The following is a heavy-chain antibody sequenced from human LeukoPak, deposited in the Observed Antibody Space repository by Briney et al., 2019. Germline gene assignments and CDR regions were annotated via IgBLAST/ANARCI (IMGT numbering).Heavy chain of an antibody. CDR2: IYYSGNT. CDR1: SGSISSYY. J-gene: IGHJ4*02. V-gene: IGHV4-59*01. CDR3: ARDLVAGYTYAYYDY. D-gene: IGHD3-16*01. Sequence: NPSETLSLTCTVSSGSISSYYWSWIRQPPGKGLEWIGYIYYSGNTNYNPSLKSRVTISLDTSKNQFSLKLSSVTAADTAVYYCARDLVAGYTYAYYDYWGQGTLVTVS.